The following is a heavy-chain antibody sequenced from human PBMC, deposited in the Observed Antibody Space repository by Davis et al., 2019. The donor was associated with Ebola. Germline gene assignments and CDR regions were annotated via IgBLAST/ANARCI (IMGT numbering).Heavy chain of an antibody. CDR2: ISGSGGST. V-gene: IGHV3-23*01. J-gene: IGHJ6*02. CDR3: TTEVTTANYYYYGMDV. D-gene: IGHD4-17*01. Sequence: GESLKISCAASGFTFSSYAMSWVRQAPGKGLEWVSAISGSGGSTYYADSVKGRFTISRDNSKNTLYLQMNSLKTEDTAVYYCTTEVTTANYYYYGMDVWGQGTTVTVSS. CDR1: GFTFSSYA.